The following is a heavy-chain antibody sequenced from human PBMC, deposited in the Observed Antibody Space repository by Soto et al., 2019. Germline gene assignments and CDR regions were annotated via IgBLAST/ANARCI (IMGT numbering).Heavy chain of an antibody. J-gene: IGHJ6*02. CDR2: IDWDDDK. CDR3: ARSRGSSSWSPLTYYYYYGMDV. V-gene: IGHV2-70*01. D-gene: IGHD6-13*01. Sequence: ASGPTLVNPPEAHALTCTFSGFSLSTSGMCVSWIRQPPGKALEWLALIDWDDDKYYSTSLKTRLTISKDTSKNQVVLTMTNMDPVDTATYYCARSRGSSSWSPLTYYYYYGMDVWGQGTTVTVSS. CDR1: GFSLSTSGMC.